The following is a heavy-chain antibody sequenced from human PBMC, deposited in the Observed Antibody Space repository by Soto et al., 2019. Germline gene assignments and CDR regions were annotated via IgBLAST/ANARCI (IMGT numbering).Heavy chain of an antibody. J-gene: IGHJ4*02. CDR1: GFTFSNYG. Sequence: QVQLVESGGGVVQPGRSLRLSCAASGFTFSNYGMHWVRQAPGKGLEWVAVISYDGSYKYCADSVKGRFTISRDNSKNTLYQQMNTLRAEDTAVYSCAKENRLYSSSPDIDYWGQGTLVTVSS. V-gene: IGHV3-30*18. D-gene: IGHD6-13*01. CDR2: ISYDGSYK. CDR3: AKENRLYSSSPDIDY.